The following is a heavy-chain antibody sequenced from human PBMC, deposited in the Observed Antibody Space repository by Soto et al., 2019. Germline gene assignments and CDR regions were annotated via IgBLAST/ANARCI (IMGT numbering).Heavy chain of an antibody. V-gene: IGHV4-34*01. Sequence: SETLSLTCAVYGGSFSGYYWSWIRQPPGKGLEWIGEINHSGSTNYNPSLKSRVTISVDTSKNQFSLKLSSVTAADTAVYYCARGSLFWSGYYLGFWGQGTLVTVSS. D-gene: IGHD3-3*01. CDR2: INHSGST. CDR3: ARGSLFWSGYYLGF. J-gene: IGHJ4*02. CDR1: GGSFSGYY.